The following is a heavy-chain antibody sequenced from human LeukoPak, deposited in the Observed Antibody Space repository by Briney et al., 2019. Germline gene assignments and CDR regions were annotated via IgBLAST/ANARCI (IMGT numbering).Heavy chain of an antibody. V-gene: IGHV1-2*02. J-gene: IGHJ5*02. CDR2: INPNSGGT. CDR1: GYTFTGYY. CDR3: ARVGRYCSGGSLSPFCGFDP. Sequence: SVKVSCKASGYTFTGYYMHWVRQAPGQGLEWMGWINPNSGGTNYAQKFQGRVTMTRDTSISTAYMELSRLRSDDTAVYYCARVGRYCSGGSLSPFCGFDPWGQGTLVTVSS. D-gene: IGHD2-15*01.